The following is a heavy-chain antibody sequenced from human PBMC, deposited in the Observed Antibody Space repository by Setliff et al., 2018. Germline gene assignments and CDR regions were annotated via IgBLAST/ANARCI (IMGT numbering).Heavy chain of an antibody. V-gene: IGHV3-23*01. J-gene: IGHJ5*02. CDR2: ISGSGGNT. D-gene: IGHD2-2*01. Sequence: SCAASGFTFSSYAMNWVRQAPGKGLEWVSAISGSGGNTYYADSVKGRFTISRDNSKNTLYLQMNSLRAEDTAVYYCAKAPAPYAASLLNWFDPWGQGTLVTVSS. CDR3: AKAPAPYAASLLNWFDP. CDR1: GFTFSSYA.